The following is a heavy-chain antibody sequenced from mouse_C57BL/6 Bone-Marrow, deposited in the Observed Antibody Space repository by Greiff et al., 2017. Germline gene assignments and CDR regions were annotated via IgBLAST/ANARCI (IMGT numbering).Heavy chain of an antibody. CDR3: ARRGYYGKGVFDY. CDR2: INPGSGGT. D-gene: IGHD2-1*01. V-gene: IGHV1-54*01. CDR1: GYAFTNYL. J-gene: IGHJ2*01. Sequence: QVQLQQSGAELVRPGTSVKVSCKASGYAFTNYLIQWVKQRPGQGLEWIGVINPGSGGTTSNEKFKGKATLTADKSSSAAYMQLSSLTYEDSAVYFCARRGYYGKGVFDYWGQGTTLTVSS.